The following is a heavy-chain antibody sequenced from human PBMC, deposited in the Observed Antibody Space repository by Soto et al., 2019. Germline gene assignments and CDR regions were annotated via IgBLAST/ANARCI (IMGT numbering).Heavy chain of an antibody. Sequence: QLQLQESGPGLVKPSETLSLTCTVSGGSISSSSYYWGWIRQPPGKGLEWIGSIYYSGSTYYNPSLKSRVTMSVDTSKNQFSLKLRSVAAADTAVYYCATYDSSGYYYKTNFDYWGQGTLVTVSS. V-gene: IGHV4-39*01. CDR3: ATYDSSGYYYKTNFDY. J-gene: IGHJ4*02. D-gene: IGHD3-22*01. CDR2: IYYSGST. CDR1: GGSISSSSYY.